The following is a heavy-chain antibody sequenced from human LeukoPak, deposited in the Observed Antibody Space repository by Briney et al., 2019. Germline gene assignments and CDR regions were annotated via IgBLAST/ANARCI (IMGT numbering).Heavy chain of an antibody. Sequence: SQTLSLTCAISGDSVSSNSAAWNWIRQSPSRGPEWLGRTYYRSKWNNEYAVSVKSRITINSDTSKNQFSLQVNSVTPEDTAVYYCTRDRLYCSGGSCYHFKGFDYWGQGTLVTVSS. CDR2: TYYRSKWNN. CDR1: GDSVSSNSAA. V-gene: IGHV6-1*01. CDR3: TRDRLYCSGGSCYHFKGFDY. D-gene: IGHD2-15*01. J-gene: IGHJ4*02.